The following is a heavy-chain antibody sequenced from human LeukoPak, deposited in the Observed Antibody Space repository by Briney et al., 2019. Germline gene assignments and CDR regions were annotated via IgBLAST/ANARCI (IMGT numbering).Heavy chain of an antibody. CDR2: IYYSGST. J-gene: IGHJ4*02. V-gene: IGHV4-59*01. CDR3: ARSAAGWFGESLYYFDY. Sequence: SETLSLTCTVSGGSISSYYWSWIRQPPGKGLEWIGYIYYSGSTNYNPSLKSRVTISVDTSKNQFSLKLSSVIAADTAVYYCARSAAGWFGESLYYFDYWGQGTLVTVSS. CDR1: GGSISSYY. D-gene: IGHD3-10*01.